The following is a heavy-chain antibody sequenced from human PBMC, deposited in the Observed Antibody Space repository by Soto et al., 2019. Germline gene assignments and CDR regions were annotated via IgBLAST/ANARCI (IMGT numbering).Heavy chain of an antibody. D-gene: IGHD2-15*01. CDR3: ARDHCSGGSCYPWGAFDI. CDR2: VIPIFGTT. J-gene: IGHJ3*02. CDR1: GGTFITYT. V-gene: IGHV1-69*05. Sequence: SVKVSCKSSGGTFITYTLAWVRQAPGQGLEWVGGVIPIFGTTSYPQKLQGRVTMTTDTSTSTVYMELISLRSEDTDVYYCARDHCSGGSCYPWGAFDIWGQGTMVTVSS.